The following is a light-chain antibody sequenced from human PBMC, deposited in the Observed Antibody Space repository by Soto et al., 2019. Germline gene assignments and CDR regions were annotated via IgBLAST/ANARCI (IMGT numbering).Light chain of an antibody. CDR3: QHYNSYSEA. CDR1: QSIGSW. V-gene: IGKV1-5*03. J-gene: IGKJ1*01. CDR2: KAS. Sequence: DIQITQSPSTLSASVEDRVTITCRASQSIGSWLAWYQQKPGKAPKLLIYKASTLKSGVPSRFSGSGSGTEFTLTISSLQPDDFATYYCQHYNSYSEAFGQGTKVDIK.